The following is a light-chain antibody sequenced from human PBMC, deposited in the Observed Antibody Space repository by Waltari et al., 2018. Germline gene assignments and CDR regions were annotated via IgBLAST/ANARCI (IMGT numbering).Light chain of an antibody. CDR2: DSV. J-gene: IGKJ1*01. CDR3: QQYGSSPRT. CDR1: QIVTRNS. V-gene: IGKV3-20*01. Sequence: VFTHSPGTLSLSPGERPNLPCRASQIVTRNSVAWYQQKPGQAPGLINYDSVNRAAGIPDRFSGSGSGTVFTLTSIRQEPEDFAVYYCQQYGSSPRTFGQGTKVEL.